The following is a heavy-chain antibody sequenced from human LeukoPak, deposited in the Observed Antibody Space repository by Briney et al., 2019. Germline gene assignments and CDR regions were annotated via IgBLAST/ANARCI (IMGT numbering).Heavy chain of an antibody. D-gene: IGHD6-19*01. Sequence: ASVKVSCKASGYTFTSCDINWVRQATGQGLEWMGWMNPNSGNTGYGQSFQGRITMTRNISIGTAYMELSNLTSEDTAIYYCTRGSSGRRDNWGQGTLVTVSA. CDR2: MNPNSGNT. CDR1: GYTFTSCD. J-gene: IGHJ4*02. CDR3: TRGSSGRRDN. V-gene: IGHV1-8*01.